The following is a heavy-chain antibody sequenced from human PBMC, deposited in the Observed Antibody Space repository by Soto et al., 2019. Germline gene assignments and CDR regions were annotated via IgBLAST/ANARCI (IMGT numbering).Heavy chain of an antibody. J-gene: IGHJ6*02. D-gene: IGHD3-22*01. V-gene: IGHV1-69*13. Sequence: SSVKVSCKASGGTFSSYAISWVRQAPGQGLEWMGGIIPIFGTANYAQKFRGRVTITADESTSTAYMELSSLRSEDTAVYYCARLRGDSYGMDVWGQGTTVTVSS. CDR2: IIPIFGTA. CDR3: ARLRGDSYGMDV. CDR1: GGTFSSYA.